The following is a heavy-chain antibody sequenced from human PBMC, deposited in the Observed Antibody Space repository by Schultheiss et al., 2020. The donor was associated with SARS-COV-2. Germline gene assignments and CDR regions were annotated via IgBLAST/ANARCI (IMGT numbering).Heavy chain of an antibody. Sequence: ASVKVSCKASGYTFTSYDINWVRQATGQGLEWMGWMNPNSGNTGYAQKFQGRVTITADESTSTAYMELSSLRSEDTAVYYCARSANLIVVVPAATLDYWGQGTLVTVSS. V-gene: IGHV1-8*01. J-gene: IGHJ4*02. D-gene: IGHD2-2*01. CDR1: GYTFTSYD. CDR2: MNPNSGNT. CDR3: ARSANLIVVVPAATLDY.